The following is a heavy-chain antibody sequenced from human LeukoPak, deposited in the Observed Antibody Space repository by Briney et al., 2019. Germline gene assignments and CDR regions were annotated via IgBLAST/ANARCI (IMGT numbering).Heavy chain of an antibody. J-gene: IGHJ5*02. V-gene: IGHV3-53*01. CDR3: ARGVGPRGVDWFDP. CDR2: IYSGGST. Sequence: GGSLRLSCAASGFTVSSNYMSWVRQAPGKGLEWVSVIYSGGSTYYADSVKDRFTISRDNSKNTLYLQMNSLRAEDTAVYYCARGVGPRGVDWFDPWGQGTLVTVSS. D-gene: IGHD2-15*01. CDR1: GFTVSSNY.